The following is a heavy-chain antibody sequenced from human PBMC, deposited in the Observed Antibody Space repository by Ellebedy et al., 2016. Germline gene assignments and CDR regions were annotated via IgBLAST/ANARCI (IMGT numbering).Heavy chain of an antibody. J-gene: IGHJ4*02. CDR3: YYGHYSAS. V-gene: IGHV3-23*01. CDR1: GLTVSSFF. D-gene: IGHD4-17*01. Sequence: GESLKISXAPSGLTVSSFFMGWVRQAPGKGLEWISPISGGGDITVSADSVKGRFTISRDNSRYTLYLQMDSLRAADTAVYYCYYGHYSASWGQGTLVTVSS. CDR2: ISGGGDIT.